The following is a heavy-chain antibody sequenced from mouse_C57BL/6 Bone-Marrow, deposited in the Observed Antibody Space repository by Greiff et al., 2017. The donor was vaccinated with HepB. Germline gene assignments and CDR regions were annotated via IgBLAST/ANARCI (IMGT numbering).Heavy chain of an antibody. Sequence: EVKLMESGGGLVQPKGSLKLSCAASGFSFNTYAMNWVRQAPGKGLEWVARIRSKSNNYATYYADSVKDRFTISRDDSESMLYLQMNTLKTEDTAMYYCVRGNGNFSYYFDYWGQGTTLTVSS. CDR1: GFSFNTYA. CDR3: VRGNGNFSYYFDY. D-gene: IGHD2-1*01. CDR2: IRSKSNNYAT. V-gene: IGHV10-1*01. J-gene: IGHJ2*01.